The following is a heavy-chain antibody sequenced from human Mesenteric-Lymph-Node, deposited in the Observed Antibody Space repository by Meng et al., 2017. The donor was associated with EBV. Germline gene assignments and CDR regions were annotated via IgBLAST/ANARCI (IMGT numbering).Heavy chain of an antibody. Sequence: QVQLVQSGAEVKKPGASWKVSCKASGYTFTSYDINWVRQATGQGLEWMGWMNPNSGNTGYAQKFQGRVTMTRNTSISTAYMELSSLRSEDTAVYYCATLPAASTPHFSAWGQGTLVTVSS. D-gene: IGHD2-2*01. CDR1: GYTFTSYD. V-gene: IGHV1-8*01. J-gene: IGHJ4*02. CDR2: MNPNSGNT. CDR3: ATLPAASTPHFSA.